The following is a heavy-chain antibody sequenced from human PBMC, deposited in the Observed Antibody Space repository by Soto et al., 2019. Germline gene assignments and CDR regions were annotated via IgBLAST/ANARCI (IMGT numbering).Heavy chain of an antibody. Sequence: SDTPSLTCAVYGGAFSGYYWTWIRQPPGTGLEWIGEINHSGSTNYNPSLKSRVTISVDTSKNQFSLKLSSVTAADTAVYYCARGKTLWEFPGFDYWGQGTLVTVSS. CDR3: ARGKTLWEFPGFDY. D-gene: IGHD3-16*01. CDR2: INHSGST. V-gene: IGHV4-34*01. J-gene: IGHJ5*01. CDR1: GGAFSGYY.